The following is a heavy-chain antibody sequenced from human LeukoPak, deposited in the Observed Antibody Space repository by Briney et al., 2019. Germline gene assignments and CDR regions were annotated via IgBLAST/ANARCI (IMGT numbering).Heavy chain of an antibody. V-gene: IGHV1-2*02. Sequence: ASVKVSCKASGYTFSDYYMHWVRQAPGQGLEWMGWINPNSGGTNYAQKFQGRVTMTRDTSISTAYMELSRLRSDDTAVYYCVVETHSSGYYRTRDAFDIWGQGTMVTVSS. CDR1: GYTFSDYY. J-gene: IGHJ3*02. D-gene: IGHD3-22*01. CDR3: VVETHSSGYYRTRDAFDI. CDR2: INPNSGGT.